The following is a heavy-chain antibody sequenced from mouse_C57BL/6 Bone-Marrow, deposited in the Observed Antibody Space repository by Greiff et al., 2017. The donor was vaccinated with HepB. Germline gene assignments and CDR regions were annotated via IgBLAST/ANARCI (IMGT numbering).Heavy chain of an antibody. CDR3: ARRGRRQLRLRAMDY. V-gene: IGHV1-69*01. Sequence: QVQLKQPGAELVMPGASVKLSCKASGYTFTSYWMHWVKQRPGQGLEWIGEIDPSDSYTNYNQKFKGKSTLTVDKSSSTAYMQLSSLTSEDSAVYYCARRGRRQLRLRAMDYWGQGTSVTVSS. J-gene: IGHJ4*01. CDR1: GYTFTSYW. CDR2: IDPSDSYT. D-gene: IGHD3-2*02.